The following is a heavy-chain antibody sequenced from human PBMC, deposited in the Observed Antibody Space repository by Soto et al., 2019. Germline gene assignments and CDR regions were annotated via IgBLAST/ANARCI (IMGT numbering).Heavy chain of an antibody. Sequence: ASVKVSCKASGYTFTSYAMHWVRQAPGQRLEWMGRINAGNGNTKYSQKFQGRVTITRDTSASTAYMELSSLRSEDTAVYYCARASIVVVPAALRVGWFDPWGQGTLVTVSS. D-gene: IGHD2-2*01. J-gene: IGHJ5*02. CDR3: ARASIVVVPAALRVGWFDP. V-gene: IGHV1-3*01. CDR2: INAGNGNT. CDR1: GYTFTSYA.